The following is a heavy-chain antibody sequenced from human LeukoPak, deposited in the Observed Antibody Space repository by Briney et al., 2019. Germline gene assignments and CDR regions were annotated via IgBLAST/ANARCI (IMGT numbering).Heavy chain of an antibody. CDR1: GFTFSSYG. J-gene: IGHJ6*02. CDR2: IRYDGSNK. V-gene: IGHV3-30*02. Sequence: GGSLRLSCAASGFTFSSYGMHWVRQAPGKGLEWVAFIRYDGSNKYYADSVKGRFTISRDNSKNTLYLQMNSLRAEDTAVYYCARGAEGDIVVVGDGMDVWGQGTTVTVSS. CDR3: ARGAEGDIVVVGDGMDV. D-gene: IGHD2-2*01.